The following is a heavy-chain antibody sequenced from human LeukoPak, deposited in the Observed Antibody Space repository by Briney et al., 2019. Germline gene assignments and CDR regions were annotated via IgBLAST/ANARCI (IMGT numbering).Heavy chain of an antibody. D-gene: IGHD5-24*01. CDR2: ISGGGGT. J-gene: IGHJ6*02. CDR3: ASRDKGYYYGLDV. CDR1: GFTGSSNY. V-gene: IGHV3-66*01. Sequence: GGSLRLSCAASGFTGSSNYMSWVRQAPGEGLEWVSIISGGGGTYYADSVKDRFTISKDNSKSTLCHQMKSLRAEDTALYYCASRDKGYYYGLDVWGQGTRVSVSS.